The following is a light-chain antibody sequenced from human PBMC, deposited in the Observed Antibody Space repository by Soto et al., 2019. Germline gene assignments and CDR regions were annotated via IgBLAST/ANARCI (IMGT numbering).Light chain of an antibody. J-gene: IGKJ1*01. CDR3: QQYSSLWT. CDR1: QSVSNNY. V-gene: IGKV3-20*01. CDR2: GAS. Sequence: EMVLTQSPGTRSLSPGERATLSCRTSQSVSNNYLAWYQQKPGQAPRLLIYGASSRATGIPDRFSGSGSGTDFTLSISRLEPEDFAVYYCQQYSSLWTFGQGTKVEIK.